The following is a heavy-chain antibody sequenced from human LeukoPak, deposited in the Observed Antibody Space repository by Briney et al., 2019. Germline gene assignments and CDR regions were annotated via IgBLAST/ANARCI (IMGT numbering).Heavy chain of an antibody. D-gene: IGHD7-27*01. J-gene: IGHJ2*01. CDR3: ARHWGSDWYFDL. CDR2: IHYSGYT. CDR1: GGSISNYY. Sequence: PSETLSLTCAVSGGSISNYYCSWIRQPPGKGLEWLGYIHYSGYTNYNPSLKTRVTISVDTSKNRFTLNLSSVTAADTAVYYCARHWGSDWYFDLWGRGTLVTVSS. V-gene: IGHV4-59*01.